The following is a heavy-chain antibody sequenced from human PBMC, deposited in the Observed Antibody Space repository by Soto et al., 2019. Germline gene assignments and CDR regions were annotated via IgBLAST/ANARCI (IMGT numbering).Heavy chain of an antibody. V-gene: IGHV4-31*03. Sequence: QVQLQESGPGLVNHSQTVSLTCTVSGGSITIGGYYWSWIRQRPGKGLEWIGYVYYSGSTYYNPSLKSRVTISVDTSKKQFSLNLSSVTAADTAVFFCARDTKDGRNYYLDYWGQGTLVTVSS. J-gene: IGHJ4*02. CDR1: GGSITIGGYY. CDR3: ARDTKDGRNYYLDY. CDR2: VYYSGST. D-gene: IGHD1-1*01.